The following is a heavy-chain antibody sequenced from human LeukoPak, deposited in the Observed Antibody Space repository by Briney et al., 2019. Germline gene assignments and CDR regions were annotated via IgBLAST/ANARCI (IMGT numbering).Heavy chain of an antibody. V-gene: IGHV1-2*02. J-gene: IGHJ5*02. D-gene: IGHD3-22*01. CDR1: GYTFTGYY. CDR3: ARDQDYYDSSGYYPSNWFDP. CDR2: INPNSGGT. Sequence: ASVKVSCKASGYTFTGYYMHWVRQAPGQGLEWMGWINPNSGGTNYAQKFQGRVTMTRDTSISTAYMELSRLRSDDTAVYYCARDQDYYDSSGYYPSNWFDPWGQGTLVTVSS.